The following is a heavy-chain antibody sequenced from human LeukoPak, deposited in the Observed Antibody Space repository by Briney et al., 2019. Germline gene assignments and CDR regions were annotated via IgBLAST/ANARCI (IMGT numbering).Heavy chain of an antibody. Sequence: GGSLRLSCAASGFTFSSYAMSWVRQAPGKGLEWVSAISGSGGSTYYADSVKGRFTISRDNSKNTLYLQMNSLRAEDTALYFCAEDLTYWSPGGSDSWGQGTLVTVSS. CDR1: GFTFSSYA. CDR2: ISGSGGST. CDR3: AEDLTYWSPGGSDS. V-gene: IGHV3-23*01. J-gene: IGHJ4*02. D-gene: IGHD3-16*01.